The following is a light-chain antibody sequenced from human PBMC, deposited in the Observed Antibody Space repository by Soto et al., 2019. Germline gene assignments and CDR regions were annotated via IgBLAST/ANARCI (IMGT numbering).Light chain of an antibody. CDR3: QQLNSYPRALT. V-gene: IGKV1-9*01. J-gene: IGKJ4*01. CDR2: AAS. CDR1: QGISSY. Sequence: IQLTQSPSSLSASVGDRVTITCRASQGISSYLAWYQQKPGKAPKLLIYAASTLQSGVPSRFSGSGSGTDLTLTISSLQPEDFATYYCQQLNSYPRALTFGGGTKVDIK.